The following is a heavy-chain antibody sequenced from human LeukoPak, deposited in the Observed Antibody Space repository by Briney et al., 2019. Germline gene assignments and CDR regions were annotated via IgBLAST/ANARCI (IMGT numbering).Heavy chain of an antibody. CDR1: GYTFTNYC. Sequence: ASVKVSCKASGYTFTNYCMHWVRQAPGQGLEWMGIINPSVGSPIYAQTFQGRLTMTTDMSTSTVYMELSTLRSDDTAVYFCAKDPRGILTGDYDAFDIWGQGTMVTVSS. CDR2: INPSVGSP. V-gene: IGHV1-46*01. J-gene: IGHJ3*02. CDR3: AKDPRGILTGDYDAFDI. D-gene: IGHD3-9*01.